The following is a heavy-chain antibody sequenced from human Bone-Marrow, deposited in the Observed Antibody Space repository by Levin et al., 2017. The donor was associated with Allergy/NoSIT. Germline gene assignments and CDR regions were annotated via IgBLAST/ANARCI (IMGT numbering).Heavy chain of an antibody. J-gene: IGHJ5*02. CDR3: ARGTTIFGVVKFPRYTWFDP. CDR2: INHSGST. CDR1: GGSFSGYY. Sequence: SETLSLTCAVYGGSFSGYYWSWIRQPPGKGLEWIGEINHSGSTNYNPSLKSRVTISVDTSKNQFSLKLSSVTAADTAAYYCARGTTIFGVVKFPRYTWFDPGAREPWSPSPQ. D-gene: IGHD3-3*01. V-gene: IGHV4-34*01.